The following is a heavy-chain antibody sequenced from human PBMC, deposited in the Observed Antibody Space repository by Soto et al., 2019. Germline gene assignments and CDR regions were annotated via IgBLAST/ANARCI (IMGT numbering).Heavy chain of an antibody. V-gene: IGHV3-30-3*01. CDR3: ARDWETSATGLIDS. CDR1: GFTFSSYA. Sequence: LRLSCVASGFTFSSYALHWVRQAPGKGLEWVAVTSYDGSNKYYADSVGGRFTISRDNSKNTLYLQTSSLTTEDTAMYYCARDWETSATGLIDSWGQGTLVTVSS. D-gene: IGHD3-9*01. CDR2: TSYDGSNK. J-gene: IGHJ4*02.